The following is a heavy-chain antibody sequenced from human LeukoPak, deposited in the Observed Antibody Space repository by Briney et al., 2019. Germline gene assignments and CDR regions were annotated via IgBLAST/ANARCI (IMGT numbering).Heavy chain of an antibody. D-gene: IGHD3-10*01. Sequence: GGSLRLSCAASGFTFSSYWMHWVRQAPGKGLVWVSRINSDGSSTNYADSVKGRFTISRDNAKNTLYLQMNSLRAEDTAVYYCARVYEFGEGFDYWGQGTLVTVSS. J-gene: IGHJ4*02. CDR1: GFTFSSYW. V-gene: IGHV3-74*01. CDR3: ARVYEFGEGFDY. CDR2: INSDGSST.